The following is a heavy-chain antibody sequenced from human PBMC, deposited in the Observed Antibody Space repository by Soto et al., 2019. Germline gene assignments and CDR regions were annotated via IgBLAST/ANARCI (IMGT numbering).Heavy chain of an antibody. D-gene: IGHD1-1*01. CDR2: TYATGTT. CDR3: VRDGTKTLRDWFDP. V-gene: IGHV4-4*07. Sequence: PSETLSLTCTVSGASISGFYWSWIRKSAGKGLEWIGRTYATGTTDYNPSLKSRVMMSVDTSKKQFSLKLRSVTAVDTAVYYCVRDGTKTLRDWFDPWGQGISVTVSS. CDR1: GASISGFY. J-gene: IGHJ5*02.